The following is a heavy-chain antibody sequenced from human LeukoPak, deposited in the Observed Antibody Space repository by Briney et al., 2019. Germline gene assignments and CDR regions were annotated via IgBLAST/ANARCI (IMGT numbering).Heavy chain of an antibody. CDR3: ARLIAAAASNWFDP. D-gene: IGHD6-13*01. CDR2: IYTSGST. Sequence: SETLSLTCTVSGGSISSYYWSWIRQPAGKGLEWIGRIYTSGSTNYNPSLKSRVTMSVDTSKNQFSLKLSSVTAADTAVYYCARLIAAAASNWFDPWGQGTLVTVSS. J-gene: IGHJ5*02. CDR1: GGSISSYY. V-gene: IGHV4-4*07.